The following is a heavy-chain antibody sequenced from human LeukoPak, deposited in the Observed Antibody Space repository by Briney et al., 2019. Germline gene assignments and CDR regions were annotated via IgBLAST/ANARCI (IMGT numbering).Heavy chain of an antibody. V-gene: IGHV3-23*01. J-gene: IGHJ4*02. CDR1: GFPFSIYG. CDR2: ISPGGGPT. CDR3: ARVRWGGLYYFDY. Sequence: GGSLRLSCAGSGFPFSIYGMNWVRQAPGKGLEWVSGISPGGGPTYYADSVKGRFTISRDNAKNTLYLQMNSLRAEDTAVYYCARVRWGGLYYFDYWGQGTLVTVSS. D-gene: IGHD3-16*01.